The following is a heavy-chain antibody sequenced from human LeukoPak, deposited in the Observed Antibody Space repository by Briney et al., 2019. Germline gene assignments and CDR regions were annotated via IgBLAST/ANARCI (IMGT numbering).Heavy chain of an antibody. Sequence: SETLSLTCTVSGYSISSGYYWGWIRQPPGKGLEWIGTIYHSGSAYYNPSLKSRVTISVDTSKNQFSLKLSSVTAADTAVYYCARYGSGSKMLDFWGQGTLVTVSS. CDR1: GYSISSGYY. CDR2: IYHSGSA. J-gene: IGHJ4*02. V-gene: IGHV4-38-2*02. CDR3: ARYGSGSKMLDF. D-gene: IGHD3-10*01.